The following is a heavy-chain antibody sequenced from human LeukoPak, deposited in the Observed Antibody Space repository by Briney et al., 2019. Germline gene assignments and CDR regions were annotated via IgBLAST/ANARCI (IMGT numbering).Heavy chain of an antibody. Sequence: PSETLSLTCTVSGGSINYYYWSWIRQPPGKGLEWIGEIHHSGSTKYNPSLKSRVTISVDTSKNQLSLKLSSVTAADTAVYYCARDDSVAGTAYDYWGQGTLVTVSS. D-gene: IGHD6-19*01. CDR2: IHHSGST. CDR1: GGSINYYY. J-gene: IGHJ4*02. V-gene: IGHV4-34*01. CDR3: ARDDSVAGTAYDY.